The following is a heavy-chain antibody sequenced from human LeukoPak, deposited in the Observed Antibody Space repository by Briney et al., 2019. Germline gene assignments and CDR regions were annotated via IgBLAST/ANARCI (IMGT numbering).Heavy chain of an antibody. Sequence: GGSLRLSCAASGFTFSSYAMSWVRQAPGKGLEWVSAISGSGGSTYYADSVKGRFTISRDNSKNTLYLQMNSLRAEDTAVYYCAKSSDYYGSGSGDYWGQGTMVTVSS. D-gene: IGHD3-10*01. CDR1: GFTFSSYA. CDR3: AKSSDYYGSGSGDY. V-gene: IGHV3-23*01. J-gene: IGHJ4*02. CDR2: ISGSGGST.